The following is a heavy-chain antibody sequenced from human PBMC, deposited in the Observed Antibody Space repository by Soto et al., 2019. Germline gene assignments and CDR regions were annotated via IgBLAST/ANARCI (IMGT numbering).Heavy chain of an antibody. Sequence: GGSLRLSCAASGFTFSSYWMSWVRQAPGKGLEWVANIKQDGSEKYYVDSVKDRFTISRDNAKNSLYLQMNSLRAEDTAVYYCARDLPWGSYYFDYWGQGTLVTVSS. CDR1: GFTFSSYW. CDR2: IKQDGSEK. CDR3: ARDLPWGSYYFDY. J-gene: IGHJ4*02. V-gene: IGHV3-7*03. D-gene: IGHD6-6*01.